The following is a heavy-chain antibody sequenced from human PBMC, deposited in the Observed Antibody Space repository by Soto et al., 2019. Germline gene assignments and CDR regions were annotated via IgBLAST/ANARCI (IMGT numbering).Heavy chain of an antibody. Sequence: PSETLSLTCAVSGYSISSGYYWGWIRQPPGKGLEWIGSIYHSGSTYYNPSLKSRVTISVDTSKNQFSLKLSSVTAADTAVYYCARDLFYDFWSGYYRDYYYGMDVWGQGPTVT. V-gene: IGHV4-38-2*02. CDR1: GYSISSGYY. CDR3: ARDLFYDFWSGYYRDYYYGMDV. J-gene: IGHJ6*02. CDR2: IYHSGST. D-gene: IGHD3-3*01.